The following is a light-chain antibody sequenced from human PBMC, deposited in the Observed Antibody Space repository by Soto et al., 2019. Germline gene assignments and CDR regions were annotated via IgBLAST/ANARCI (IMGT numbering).Light chain of an antibody. CDR3: QQYHSYYT. V-gene: IGKV1-5*01. CDR1: ETIITW. Sequence: DIQMTQSPSTLSASVGDRVNITCRASETIITWLAWYQQKPGKAPNRLIYDASILQSGVPSRFSAGGSGTEFTLTISSLQPDDFATYYCQQYHSYYTFGQGTKLEIK. J-gene: IGKJ2*01. CDR2: DAS.